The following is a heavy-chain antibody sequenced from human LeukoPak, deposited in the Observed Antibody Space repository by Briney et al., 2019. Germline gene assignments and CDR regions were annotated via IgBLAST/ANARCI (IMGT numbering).Heavy chain of an antibody. CDR1: GYTFTSYA. J-gene: IGHJ4*02. CDR2: INAGNGNT. V-gene: IGHV1-3*01. CDR3: ARGTRYHYDSSGSDKGFDY. Sequence: ASVKVSCKAPGYTFTSYAMHWVRQAPGQRPEWMGWINAGNGNTKYSQKFQGRVTITRDTSASTAYMELSSLRSEDTAVYYCARGTRYHYDSSGSDKGFDYWGQGTLVTVSS. D-gene: IGHD3-22*01.